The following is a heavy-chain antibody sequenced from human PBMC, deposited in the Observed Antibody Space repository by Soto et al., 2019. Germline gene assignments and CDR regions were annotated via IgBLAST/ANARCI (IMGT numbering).Heavy chain of an antibody. CDR2: IDPSDSQT. V-gene: IGHV5-10-1*01. J-gene: IGHJ4*02. CDR3: GRQIYDSDTGPNFQYYFDS. CDR1: GYSFAGYW. D-gene: IGHD3-22*01. Sequence: LGESLKISCKGSGYSFAGYWITWVRQKPGKGLEWMGRIDPSDSQTYYSPSFRGHVTISVTKSITTVFLQWSSLRASDTAMYYCGRQIYDSDTGPNFQYYFDSWGQGTPVTVSS.